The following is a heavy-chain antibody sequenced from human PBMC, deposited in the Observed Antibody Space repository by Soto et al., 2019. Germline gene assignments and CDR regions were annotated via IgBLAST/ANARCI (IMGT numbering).Heavy chain of an antibody. CDR2: ISYDGSNK. J-gene: IGHJ6*02. CDR1: GFTFSSYA. D-gene: IGHD2-15*01. V-gene: IGHV3-30-3*01. CDR3: ARVWGYCSGGSCYPSYGMGV. Sequence: LRLSCAASGFTFSSYAMHWVRQAPGKGLEWVAVISYDGSNKYYADSVKGRFTISRDNSKNTLYLQMNSLRAEDTAVYYCARVWGYCSGGSCYPSYGMGVWGQGTTVTVSS.